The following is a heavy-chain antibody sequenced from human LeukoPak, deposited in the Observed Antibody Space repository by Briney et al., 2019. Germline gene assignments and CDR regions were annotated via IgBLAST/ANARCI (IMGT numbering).Heavy chain of an antibody. CDR3: AGDSSSNGGNSVPFDY. V-gene: IGHV3-30*02. D-gene: IGHD4-23*01. CDR1: GFTFSSYA. Sequence: GGSLRLSCAASGFTFSSYAMHWVRQAPGKGLEWVAFIRDDGSNEYYADSVKGRFTISRDNAKNSLYLQMNGLRAEDTAVYYCAGDSSSNGGNSVPFDYWGQGTLVTVSS. J-gene: IGHJ4*02. CDR2: IRDDGSNE.